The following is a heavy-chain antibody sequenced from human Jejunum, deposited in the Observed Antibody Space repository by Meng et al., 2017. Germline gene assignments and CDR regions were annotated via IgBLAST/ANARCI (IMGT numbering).Heavy chain of an antibody. J-gene: IGHJ5*02. CDR1: GGSSSDSNW. D-gene: IGHD5-12*01. CDR2: IYHPGST. Sequence: QVKLHEAVPGLVTPAAALSLTCADAGGSSSDSNWWSWVLQPPGKGLEWIGEIYHPGSTNYNPSLNSRVTMSLDKSKNQFFLDLTSVTAADTAVYYCARDLLGPAIAASGYFDPWGQGTLVTVSS. V-gene: IGHV4-4*02. CDR3: ARDLLGPAIAASGYFDP.